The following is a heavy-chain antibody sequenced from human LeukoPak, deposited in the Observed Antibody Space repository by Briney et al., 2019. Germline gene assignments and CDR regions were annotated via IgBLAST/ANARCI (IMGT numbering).Heavy chain of an antibody. CDR1: GYSISSGYY. D-gene: IGHD3-9*01. CDR2: IYRSGST. V-gene: IGHV4-38-2*02. Sequence: SETLSLTCTVSGYSISSGYYWVWIRQTPGKGLGWIGSIYRSGSTNYNPSLKSRVSISVDTSKNQFSLKVTSVTAADTAVYYCARHDIVTGYYHRHFDYWGPGTLVTVSS. CDR3: ARHDIVTGYYHRHFDY. J-gene: IGHJ4*01.